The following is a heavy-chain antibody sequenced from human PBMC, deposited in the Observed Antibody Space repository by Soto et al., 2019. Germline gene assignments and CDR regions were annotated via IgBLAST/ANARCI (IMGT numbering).Heavy chain of an antibody. D-gene: IGHD3-3*01. CDR3: ARAYDFWDGYYY. CDR1: GYTFTAYY. J-gene: IGHJ4*02. Sequence: ASVKVSGKASGYTFTAYYLHWVRQAPGQGLEWMGWINPTSGGTKYAEKFQGWVTMTRDTSITTAYMELNRLTSDDTAVHYCARAYDFWDGYYYWGQGSLVTVSS. V-gene: IGHV1-2*04. CDR2: INPTSGGT.